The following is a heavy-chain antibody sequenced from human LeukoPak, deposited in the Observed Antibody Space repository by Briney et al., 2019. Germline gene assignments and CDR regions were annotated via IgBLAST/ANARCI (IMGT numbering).Heavy chain of an antibody. D-gene: IGHD4-11*01. Sequence: SVKVSCKASGGTFSSYAISWVRQAPGQGLEWMGGIIPIFGTANYAQKFQGRVTITADESTSTAYMELSSLRSEDTAVYYCARGAYSNYQNYYYGMDVWGQGTTVTVSS. V-gene: IGHV1-69*01. CDR3: ARGAYSNYQNYYYGMDV. J-gene: IGHJ6*02. CDR1: GGTFSSYA. CDR2: IIPIFGTA.